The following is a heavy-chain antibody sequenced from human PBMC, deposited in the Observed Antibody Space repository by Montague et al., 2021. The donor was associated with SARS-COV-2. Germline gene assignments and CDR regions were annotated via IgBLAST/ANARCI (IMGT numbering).Heavy chain of an antibody. CDR1: GFTFSSYE. CDR2: ISSSGSTI. J-gene: IGHJ4*02. Sequence: LRLSLSASGFTFSSYEMNWVRQAPGKGLEWVSYISSSGSTIYYADSVKGRFTISRDNAKNSLYLQMNSLRAEDTAAYYCARDAEILEYSSLGSLDYWGQGTLVTVSS. V-gene: IGHV3-48*03. D-gene: IGHD6-6*01. CDR3: ARDAEILEYSSLGSLDY.